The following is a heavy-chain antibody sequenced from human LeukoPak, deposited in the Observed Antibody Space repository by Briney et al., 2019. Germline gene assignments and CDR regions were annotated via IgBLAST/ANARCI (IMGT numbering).Heavy chain of an antibody. CDR2: IYLSGST. D-gene: IGHD1-26*01. V-gene: IGHV4-38-2*02. Sequence: PSETLSLTCTVSGYSISSGYYWGWIRQPPGKGLEWIGSIYLSGSTYYNPSLKSRVTISVDTSKNQFSLKLSSVTAADTAVYYCARRVGASYYFDYWGQGTLVTVSS. CDR1: GYSISSGYY. CDR3: ARRVGASYYFDY. J-gene: IGHJ4*02.